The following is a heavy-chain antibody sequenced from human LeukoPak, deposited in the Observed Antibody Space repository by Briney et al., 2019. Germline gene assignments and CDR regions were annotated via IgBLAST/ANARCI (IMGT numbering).Heavy chain of an antibody. CDR1: GGSISSGGYY. D-gene: IGHD3-3*01. CDR2: IYYSGST. Sequence: PSETLSLTCTVSGGSISSGGYYWSWIRQHPGKGLEWIGYIYYSGSTYYNPSLKSRVTISVDTSKNQFSLKLSSVTAADTVVYYCARVGDFWSGWEFDYWGQGTLVTVSS. J-gene: IGHJ4*02. V-gene: IGHV4-31*03. CDR3: ARVGDFWSGWEFDY.